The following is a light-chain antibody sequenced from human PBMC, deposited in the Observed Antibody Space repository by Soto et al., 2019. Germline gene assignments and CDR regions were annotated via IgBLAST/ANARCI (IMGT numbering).Light chain of an antibody. Sequence: DIQMTQSPSSVSASVGDRVSITCRASQGISSWLDWYQQKPGRDPTLLIYTGSSLQSGVPSRFSGTGSGTDFTLTISSLQPVDVATYYGHQANSFALRFGGGTKVEIK. V-gene: IGKV1-12*01. CDR3: HQANSFALR. CDR1: QGISSW. CDR2: TGS. J-gene: IGKJ4*02.